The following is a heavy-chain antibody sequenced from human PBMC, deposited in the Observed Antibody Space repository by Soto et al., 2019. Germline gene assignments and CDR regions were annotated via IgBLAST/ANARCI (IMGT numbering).Heavy chain of an antibody. J-gene: IGHJ4*02. V-gene: IGHV3-7*01. Sequence: PGGSLRLSCAASGFTFSDYYMSWIRQAPGKGLEWVSNISHDDNVKYYVDSVKGRFTISRDNAKNSLYLQMNGLRVEDTAVYYCARELSGPARWDYWGQGTLVTVSS. D-gene: IGHD2-15*01. CDR1: GFTFSDYY. CDR3: ARELSGPARWDY. CDR2: ISHDDNVK.